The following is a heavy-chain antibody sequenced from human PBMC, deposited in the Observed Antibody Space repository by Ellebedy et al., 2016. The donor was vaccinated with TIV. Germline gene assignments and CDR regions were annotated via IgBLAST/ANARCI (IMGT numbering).Heavy chain of an antibody. D-gene: IGHD3-9*01. V-gene: IGHV3-23*01. CDR3: ATLLGDDILTDWPIESDY. J-gene: IGHJ4*02. CDR1: GFTFSSYA. Sequence: GGSLRLSXAASGFTFSSYAMSWVRQAPGKGLEWVSAISGSGGSTYYADSVKGRFTISRDNSKNTLYLQMNSLRAEDTAVYYCATLLGDDILTDWPIESDYWGQGTLVTVSS. CDR2: ISGSGGST.